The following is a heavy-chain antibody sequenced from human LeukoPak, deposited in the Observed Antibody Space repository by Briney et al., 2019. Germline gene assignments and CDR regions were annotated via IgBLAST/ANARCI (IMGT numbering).Heavy chain of an antibody. CDR1: GFTFSTYE. J-gene: IGHJ4*02. CDR3: ARFVRGGSNPMPSFDY. V-gene: IGHV3-48*03. D-gene: IGHD1-26*01. CDR2: INSGANTI. Sequence: PGGSLRLSCAASGFTFSTYEMNWVRQAPGKGLEWVSYINSGANTIFYADSVKGRLTISRDNAKNSLYMQMNSLRAEDTAVYYCARFVRGGSNPMPSFDYWGQGTLVTVSS.